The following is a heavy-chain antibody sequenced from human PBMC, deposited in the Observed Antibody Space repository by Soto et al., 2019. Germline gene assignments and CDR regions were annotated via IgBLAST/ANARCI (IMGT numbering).Heavy chain of an antibody. V-gene: IGHV4-34*01. D-gene: IGHD3-10*01. CDR1: GGSLNGYY. CDR3: ARPNSRYYYGSGSSNNWFDP. Sequence: SETLSLTCAVYGGSLNGYYWSWIRQPPGKGLEWIGEINHSGSTNYNPSLKSRVTISVDTSKNQFSLKLSSVTAADTAVYYCARPNSRYYYGSGSSNNWFDPWGQGTLVTVSS. J-gene: IGHJ5*02. CDR2: INHSGST.